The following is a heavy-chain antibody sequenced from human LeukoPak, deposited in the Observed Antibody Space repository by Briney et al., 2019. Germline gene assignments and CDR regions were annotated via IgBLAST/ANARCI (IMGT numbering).Heavy chain of an antibody. CDR2: INPNSGGT. J-gene: IGHJ4*02. CDR3: ARAIGRLVVGFDY. Sequence: ASVKVSCKAPGYTFTGYYMHWVRQAPGQGLEWMGWINPNSGGTNYAQKFQGRVTMTRDTSISTAYMELSRLRSDDTAVYYCARAIGRLVVGFDYWGQGTLVTVSS. V-gene: IGHV1-2*02. CDR1: GYTFTGYY. D-gene: IGHD3-22*01.